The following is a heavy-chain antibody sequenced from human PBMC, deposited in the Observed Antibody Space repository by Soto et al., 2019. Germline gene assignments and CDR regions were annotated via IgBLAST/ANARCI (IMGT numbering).Heavy chain of an antibody. V-gene: IGHV1-69*13. CDR2: IVPIFGTA. Sequence: ASVKVSCKASGGTFSSYAISWVRQAPGQGLEWMGGIVPIFGTANYAQKFQGRVTITADESTSTAYMELSSLRSEDTAVYYCARVRYSYGKVPFDYWGQGTLVTVSS. CDR1: GGTFSSYA. J-gene: IGHJ4*02. CDR3: ARVRYSYGKVPFDY. D-gene: IGHD5-18*01.